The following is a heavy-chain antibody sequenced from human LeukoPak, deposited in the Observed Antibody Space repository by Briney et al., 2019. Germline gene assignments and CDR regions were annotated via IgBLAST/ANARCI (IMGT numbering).Heavy chain of an antibody. CDR1: GGPISSYY. Sequence: SETLSLTCTVSGGPISSYYWSWIRQPPGKGLEWIGYIYYSGSTNYNPSLKSRVTISVDTSKNQFSLKLSSVTAADTAVYYCARRDKIGVAVAGGYYYGMDVWGQGTTVTVSS. J-gene: IGHJ6*02. D-gene: IGHD6-19*01. CDR2: IYYSGST. V-gene: IGHV4-59*08. CDR3: ARRDKIGVAVAGGYYYGMDV.